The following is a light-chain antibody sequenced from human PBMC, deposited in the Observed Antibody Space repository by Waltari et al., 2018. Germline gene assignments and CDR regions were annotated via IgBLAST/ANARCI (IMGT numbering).Light chain of an antibody. CDR2: EVT. J-gene: IGLJ3*02. CDR3: YSSAMSAFVV. CDR1: SSAIGSDIF. V-gene: IGLV2-23*02. Sequence: QSALTQPASVSGSPGQSTTISCTGTSSAIGSDIFVPWYQHHPGKAPKLILYEVTKRPSGVSDRFSGSKSGNTASLTISGLQAEDDADYYCYSSAMSAFVVFGGGTKLTVL.